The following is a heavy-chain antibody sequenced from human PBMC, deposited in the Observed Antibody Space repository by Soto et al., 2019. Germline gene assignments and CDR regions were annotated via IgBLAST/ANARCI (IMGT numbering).Heavy chain of an antibody. CDR2: ISYSGSP. J-gene: IGHJ1*01. V-gene: IGHV4-30-4*01. Sequence: SETLSLTCTVSGVSVSRDYQWIWIRQPPGKGLEWIGHISYSGSPYYHPSLRSRLSISVDTSKNQFSLKVKSVTAADTAVYHCASAWSFWGQGTRVAVSS. CDR3: ASAWSF. D-gene: IGHD1-26*01. CDR1: GVSVSRDYQ.